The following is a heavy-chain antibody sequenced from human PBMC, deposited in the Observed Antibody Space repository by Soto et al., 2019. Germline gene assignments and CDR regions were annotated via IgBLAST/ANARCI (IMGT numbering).Heavy chain of an antibody. J-gene: IGHJ6*02. CDR3: TGRGRLGYYCCGMDV. CDR1: GGTFSSYA. D-gene: IGHD3-16*01. CDR2: IIPIFGTA. V-gene: IGHV1-69*12. Sequence: QVQLVQSGAEVKKPGSSVKVSCKASGGTFSSYAISWVRQAPGQGLEWMGGIIPIFGTANYAQKFQGRVTITADESTSTAYMEMSSLISEDTAVYYCTGRGRLGYYCCGMDVWGQGTTVTVSS.